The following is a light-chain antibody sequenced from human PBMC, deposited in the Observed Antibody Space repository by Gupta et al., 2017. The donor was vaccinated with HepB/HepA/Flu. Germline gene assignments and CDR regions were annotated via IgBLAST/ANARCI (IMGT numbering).Light chain of an antibody. V-gene: IGKV1-5*03. J-gene: IGKJ1*01. CDR1: QSISSW. CDR3: QEYTTWT. Sequence: DIQMTQSPSTLSASVGDRVTIPCRATQSISSWLAWYQQKPGKAPKLLIYKASSLESGVPSRFSGSGSGTEFTLSISSLQPDDFATYYYQEYTTWTFGQGTKVEIK. CDR2: KAS.